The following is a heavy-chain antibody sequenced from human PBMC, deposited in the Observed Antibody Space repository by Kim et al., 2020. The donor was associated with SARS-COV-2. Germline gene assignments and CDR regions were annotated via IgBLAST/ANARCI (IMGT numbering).Heavy chain of an antibody. Sequence: KSRGTISVDTSKHQFSLKLSSVTAADTAVYYCARDRSSYSGSYLSWFDPWGQGTLVTVSS. V-gene: IGHV4-59*01. CDR3: ARDRSSYSGSYLSWFDP. D-gene: IGHD1-26*01. J-gene: IGHJ5*02.